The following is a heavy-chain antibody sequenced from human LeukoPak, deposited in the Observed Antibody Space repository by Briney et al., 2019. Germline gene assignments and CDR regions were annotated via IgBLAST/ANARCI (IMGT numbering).Heavy chain of an antibody. CDR2: IYYSGST. V-gene: IGHV4-39*01. CDR1: GGSISSSSYY. CDR3: ARLGRYYYYYMDV. Sequence: SETLSLTCTVSGGSISSSSYYWGWIRQPPGKGLEWIGSIYYSGSTYYNPSLKSRVTISVDTSKNQFSLKLSSVTAADTAVYYCARLGRYYYYYMDVWGKGTTVTVSS. J-gene: IGHJ6*03. D-gene: IGHD2-15*01.